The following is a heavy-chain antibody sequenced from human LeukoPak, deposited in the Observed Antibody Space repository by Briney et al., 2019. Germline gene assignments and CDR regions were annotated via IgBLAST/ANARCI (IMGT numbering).Heavy chain of an antibody. V-gene: IGHV4-34*01. CDR2: INPSGST. CDR1: GGSFSGYY. Sequence: SETLSLTCAVYGGSFSGYYWSWIRQPPGKGLEWIGEINPSGSTNYNPSLKSRVTISVDTSKNQFSLKLSSVTAADTAVYYCARGGARYCSSTSCPLLDYWGQGTLVTVSS. J-gene: IGHJ4*02. CDR3: ARGGARYCSSTSCPLLDY. D-gene: IGHD2-2*01.